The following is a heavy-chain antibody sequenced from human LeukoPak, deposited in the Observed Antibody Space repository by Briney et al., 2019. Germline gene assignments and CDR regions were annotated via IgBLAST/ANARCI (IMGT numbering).Heavy chain of an antibody. CDR2: IYYSWST. CDR3: ARISPPYYYDSSGYQ. V-gene: IGHV4-59*08. Sequence: SETLSLTCTVSGGSISSYYWSWIRQPPGKGLEELGYIYYSWSTNYNHSLTSRVTISVDTSNNQFSLKLSSVTAADTAVYYCARISPPYYYDSSGYQWGQGTLVTVSS. J-gene: IGHJ4*02. D-gene: IGHD3-22*01. CDR1: GGSISSYY.